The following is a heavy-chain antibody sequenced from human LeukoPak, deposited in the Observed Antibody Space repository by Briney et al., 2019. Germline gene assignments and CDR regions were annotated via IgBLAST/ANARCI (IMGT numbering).Heavy chain of an antibody. CDR3: AKARGYYYYYYMDV. CDR1: GFTFSSYA. V-gene: IGHV3-23*01. CDR2: ISGSSGST. J-gene: IGHJ6*03. D-gene: IGHD6-6*01. Sequence: GGSLRLSCAASGFTFSSYAMSWVRQAPGKGLEWVSAISGSSGSTYYADSVKGRFTISRDNSKNTLYLQMNSLRAEDTAVYYCAKARGYYYYYYMDVWGKGTTVTGSS.